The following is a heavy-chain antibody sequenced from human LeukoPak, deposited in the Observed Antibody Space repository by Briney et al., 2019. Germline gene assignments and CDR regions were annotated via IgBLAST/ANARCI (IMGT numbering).Heavy chain of an antibody. CDR3: ARNPSLTY. J-gene: IGHJ4*02. CDR2: INGDGRST. V-gene: IGHV3-74*01. Sequence: GGSLRLSCAASGFTFNNSWMHWVRQAPGKGLVWVSRINGDGRSTDYADSVMGRFTISRDNANNTLYLQMNSLRADDTAVYYCARNPSLTYWGQETLVTSSS. CDR1: GFTFNNSW.